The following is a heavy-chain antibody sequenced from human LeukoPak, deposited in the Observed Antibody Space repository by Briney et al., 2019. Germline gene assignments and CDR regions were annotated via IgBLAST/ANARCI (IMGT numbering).Heavy chain of an antibody. CDR3: ASTSGWYEPIDY. CDR2: INSDGSST. CDR1: GFTFSSYW. D-gene: IGHD6-19*01. V-gene: IGHV3-74*01. J-gene: IGHJ4*02. Sequence: GGSLRLSCAASGFTFSSYWMHWVRQAPGKGLVWVSRINSDGSSTSYADSVKGRFTISRDNAKNTLYLQMNSLRAEDTAVYYCASTSGWYEPIDYWGQGTLVTVSS.